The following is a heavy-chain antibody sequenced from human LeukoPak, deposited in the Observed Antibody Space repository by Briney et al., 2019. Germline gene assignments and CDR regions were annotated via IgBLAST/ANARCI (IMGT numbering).Heavy chain of an antibody. J-gene: IGHJ4*02. CDR3: ARVARWIRRFDY. CDR1: GYTFTGYY. D-gene: IGHD5-12*01. CDR2: IKPSSGGT. V-gene: IGHV1-2*02. Sequence: ASVKVSCKASGYTFTGYYIHWVRQAPGQGLEWMGWIKPSSGGTNYAQKFQGRVTMTRDTSTSTAHMELRSLRSDDTAVYYCARVARWIRRFDYWGQGTLVTVSS.